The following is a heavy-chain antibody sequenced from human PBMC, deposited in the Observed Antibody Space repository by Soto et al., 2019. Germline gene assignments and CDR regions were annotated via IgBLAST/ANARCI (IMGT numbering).Heavy chain of an antibody. J-gene: IGHJ4*02. D-gene: IGHD3-22*01. Sequence: SETLSLTCTVSGGSINTGGYFWTWIRQHPGKGLEWIGYIASSGSTYYNPSLKGRLTIAADTSENQFSLRLTSVTAADTAVYYCARDYPYYYDNRGYSGSFVYWGPGTLLTVSS. CDR1: GGSINTGGYF. CDR2: IASSGST. CDR3: ARDYPYYYDNRGYSGSFVY. V-gene: IGHV4-31*03.